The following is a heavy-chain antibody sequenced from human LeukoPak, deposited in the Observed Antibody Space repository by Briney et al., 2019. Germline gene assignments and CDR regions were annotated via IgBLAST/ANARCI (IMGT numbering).Heavy chain of an antibody. CDR3: AKMGGSTSGH. Sequence: QPGGSLRLSCAASGFTFSTFAMIWVRQPPGKGLEWVSSIFPSGGEIHYADSVKGRFTISRDNSKNTLYLQMNSLRAEDTAVYYCAKMGGSTSGHWGQGTLVTVSS. CDR1: GFTFSTFA. CDR2: IFPSGGEI. D-gene: IGHD2-2*01. V-gene: IGHV3-23*01. J-gene: IGHJ4*02.